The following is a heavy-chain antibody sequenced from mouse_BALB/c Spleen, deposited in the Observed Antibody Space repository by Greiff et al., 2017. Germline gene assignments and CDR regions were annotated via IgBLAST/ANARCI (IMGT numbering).Heavy chain of an antibody. D-gene: IGHD2-3*01. CDR3: TRGGWLLRGGGFAY. Sequence: QVQLKESGAELVKPGASVKLSCKASGYTFTSYYMYWVKQRPGQGLEWIGEINPSNGGTNFNEKFKSKATLTVDKSSSTAYMQLSSLTSEDSAVYYCTRGGWLLRGGGFAYWGQGTLVTVSA. J-gene: IGHJ3*01. V-gene: IGHV1S81*02. CDR1: GYTFTSYY. CDR2: INPSNGGT.